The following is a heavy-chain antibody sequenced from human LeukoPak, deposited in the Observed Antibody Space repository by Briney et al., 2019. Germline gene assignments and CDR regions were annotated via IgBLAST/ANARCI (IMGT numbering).Heavy chain of an antibody. CDR2: INSDGSST. CDR1: GFSFSNYW. V-gene: IGHV3-74*01. J-gene: IGHJ5*02. D-gene: IGHD6-13*01. Sequence: GGSLRLSCAASGFSFSNYWMHWVRQPPGKGLVWVSRINSDGSSTSYADSVKGRFTISRDNAKNTLYLQMNSLRAEDTAMYYCATIPRVGAAVDNWCDPWGQGTLVTVSS. CDR3: ATIPRVGAAVDNWCDP.